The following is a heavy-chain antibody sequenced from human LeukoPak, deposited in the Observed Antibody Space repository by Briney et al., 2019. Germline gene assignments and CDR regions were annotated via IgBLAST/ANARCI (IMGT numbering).Heavy chain of an antibody. CDR3: LTIVETDLDAFDI. J-gene: IGHJ3*02. CDR1: GFTFSSYA. D-gene: IGHD2-21*01. Sequence: GGSLRLSCAASGFTFSSYAMHWVRQAPGKGLEWVSAISGSGGSTYYADSVKGRFTISRDNAKSTLYLQMNSLRAEDTAVYYCLTIVETDLDAFDIWGQGTKVTVSS. V-gene: IGHV3-23*01. CDR2: ISGSGGST.